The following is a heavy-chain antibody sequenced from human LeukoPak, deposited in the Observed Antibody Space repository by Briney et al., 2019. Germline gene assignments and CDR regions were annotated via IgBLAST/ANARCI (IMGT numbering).Heavy chain of an antibody. CDR2: ISSSGST. CDR1: GDSISSGDYY. J-gene: IGHJ3*02. V-gene: IGHV4-61*02. D-gene: IGHD3-10*01. CDR3: AQHPSELLWFGEPQMPDI. Sequence: PSQTLSLTCTVSGDSISSGDYYWSWIRQPAGKGLEWIGRISSSGSTNYNPSLKSRVTISVDTSKNQFSLKLSSVTAADTAVYYCAQHPSELLWFGEPQMPDIWGQGTMVTVSS.